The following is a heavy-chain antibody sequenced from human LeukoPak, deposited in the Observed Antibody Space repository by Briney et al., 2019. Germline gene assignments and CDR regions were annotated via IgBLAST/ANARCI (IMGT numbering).Heavy chain of an antibody. D-gene: IGHD3-16*02. CDR1: GFTFSSYA. Sequence: GGSLRLSCAASGFTFSSYAMHWVRQAPGKGLEWVAVISYDGSNKYYADSVKGRFTISRDNSKNTLYLQMNSLRAEDTAVYYCARARRALTFGGVIATIVHYYYMDVWGKGTTVTVSS. CDR3: ARARRALTFGGVIATIVHYYYMDV. V-gene: IGHV3-30*04. CDR2: ISYDGSNK. J-gene: IGHJ6*03.